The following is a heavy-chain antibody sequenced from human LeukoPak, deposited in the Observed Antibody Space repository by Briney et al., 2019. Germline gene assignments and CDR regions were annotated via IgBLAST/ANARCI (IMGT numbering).Heavy chain of an antibody. CDR3: AKGALLWFGELLRPGY. CDR2: ISGSGGSA. Sequence: GGSLRLSCAASGFTFSSYAMSWVRQAPGKGLEWISAISGSGGSAYYADSVKGRFTISRDNSKNTLYLQMNSLRAEDTAVYYCAKGALLWFGELLRPGYWGQGTLVTVSS. D-gene: IGHD3-10*01. V-gene: IGHV3-23*01. J-gene: IGHJ4*02. CDR1: GFTFSSYA.